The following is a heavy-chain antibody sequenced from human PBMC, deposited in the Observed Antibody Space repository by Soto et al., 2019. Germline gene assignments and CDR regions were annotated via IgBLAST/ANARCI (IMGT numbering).Heavy chain of an antibody. CDR3: ARHIVVVVAATPAKKWFDP. CDR2: IYYSGST. Sequence: PSETLSLTCTVSGGSISSSSYYWGWIRQPPGKGLEWIGSIYYSGSTYYNPSLKSRVTISVDTSKNQFSLKLSSVTAADTAVYYCARHIVVVVAATPAKKWFDPWGQGTLVTVS. D-gene: IGHD2-15*01. J-gene: IGHJ5*02. V-gene: IGHV4-39*01. CDR1: GGSISSSSYY.